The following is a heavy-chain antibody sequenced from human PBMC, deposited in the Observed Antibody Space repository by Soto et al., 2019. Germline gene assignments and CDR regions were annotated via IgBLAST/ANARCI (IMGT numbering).Heavy chain of an antibody. D-gene: IGHD2-15*01. Sequence: SETLSLTCTVSGGSISSYYWSWIRQPPGKGLEWIGYIYYSGSTNYNPSLKSRVTISVDTSKNQFSLKLSSVTAADTAVYYCATSTTYCSGGSCYSWFDPWGQGTLVTAPQ. CDR1: GGSISSYY. V-gene: IGHV4-59*08. CDR2: IYYSGST. J-gene: IGHJ5*02. CDR3: ATSTTYCSGGSCYSWFDP.